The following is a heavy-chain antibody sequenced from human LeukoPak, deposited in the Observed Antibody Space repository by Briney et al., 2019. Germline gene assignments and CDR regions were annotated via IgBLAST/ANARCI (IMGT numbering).Heavy chain of an antibody. Sequence: SETLSLTCTVSGGSISSYYWSWIRQPPGKGLEWIGYIYYSGSTNYNPSLKSRVTISVDTSKNQFSLKLSSVTAADTAVYYCARVSVGYCSGGSCYRSGYYYYYMDVWGKGTTVTISS. CDR1: GGSISSYY. CDR2: IYYSGST. D-gene: IGHD2-15*01. J-gene: IGHJ6*03. V-gene: IGHV4-59*01. CDR3: ARVSVGYCSGGSCYRSGYYYYYMDV.